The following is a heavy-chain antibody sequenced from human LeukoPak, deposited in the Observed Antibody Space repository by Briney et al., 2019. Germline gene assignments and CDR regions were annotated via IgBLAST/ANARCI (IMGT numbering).Heavy chain of an antibody. D-gene: IGHD1-26*01. CDR3: AKEEAGWEWFDR. CDR2: IDSGGRT. Sequence: GGSLRLSCAASGFTVNSNDMSWVRQAPGKGLEWVSVIDSGGRTFYADSVKGRFTIYRDNSKNTLDLQINSLRVEDTAVYYCAKEEAGWEWFDRWGQGTLVTVSS. J-gene: IGHJ5*02. CDR1: GFTVNSND. V-gene: IGHV3-66*01.